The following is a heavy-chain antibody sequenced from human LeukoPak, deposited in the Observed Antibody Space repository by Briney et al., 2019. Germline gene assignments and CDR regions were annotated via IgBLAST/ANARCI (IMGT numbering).Heavy chain of an antibody. Sequence: GGSVRLSCAASGFTFSSYAMSWVRQAPGKGLEWVSTISGSGGSTDYADSVKGRFTLSRDNSKNTLFLQVNSLRADDTAVYYCAKFHSPGRVTHFYWYFDLWGGGTVVTVSS. J-gene: IGHJ2*01. CDR2: ISGSGGST. D-gene: IGHD2-21*02. CDR1: GFTFSSYA. CDR3: AKFHSPGRVTHFYWYFDL. V-gene: IGHV3-23*01.